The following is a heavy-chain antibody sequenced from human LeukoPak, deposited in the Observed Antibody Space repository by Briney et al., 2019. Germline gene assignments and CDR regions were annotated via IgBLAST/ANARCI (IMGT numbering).Heavy chain of an antibody. CDR3: AHTITGTTVDY. D-gene: IGHD1-7*01. Sequence: TGGSLRLSCAASGSTFSSYSMNWVRQAPGKGLEWVSSISSSSSYIYYADSVKGRFTISRDNAKNSLYQQMNSLRAEDTAVYYCAHTITGTTVDYWGQGTLVTVSS. CDR2: ISSSSSYI. J-gene: IGHJ4*02. CDR1: GSTFSSYS. V-gene: IGHV3-21*01.